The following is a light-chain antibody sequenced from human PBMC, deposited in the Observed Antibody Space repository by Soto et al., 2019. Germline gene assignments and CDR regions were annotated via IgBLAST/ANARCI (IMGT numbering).Light chain of an antibody. CDR1: SSNVGSHS. CDR3: AAWDDSLGGRV. Sequence: QSVLTQPPSASGTPGQRVTISCSGSSSNVGSHSVYWYQQLPGTAPKLLIYRSNQRPSGVPARFSGSKSGTSASLAISGLRSEDEGDYYCAAWDDSLGGRVFGGGTKLTVL. J-gene: IGLJ2*01. V-gene: IGLV1-47*01. CDR2: RSN.